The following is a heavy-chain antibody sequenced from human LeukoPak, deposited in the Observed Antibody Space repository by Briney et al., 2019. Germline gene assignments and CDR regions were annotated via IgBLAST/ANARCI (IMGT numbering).Heavy chain of an antibody. CDR3: ARGGYSSSLRLYY. CDR2: ISSSSSTI. D-gene: IGHD6-6*01. V-gene: IGHV3-48*04. J-gene: IGHJ4*02. CDR1: GFTFSSYS. Sequence: GGSLRLSCAASGFTFSSYSMNWVCHAPGKGLEWGSYISSSSSTIYYSDSAKSRVTISRDNAKNSLYLQMTSLRAEDTAVYYCARGGYSSSLRLYYWGQGTLVTVSS.